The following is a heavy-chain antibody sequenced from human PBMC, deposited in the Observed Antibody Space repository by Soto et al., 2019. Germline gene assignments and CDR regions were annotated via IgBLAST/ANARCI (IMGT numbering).Heavy chain of an antibody. J-gene: IGHJ6*02. CDR3: AGSITIFGVVISDYYYGMDV. Sequence: QVQLQESGPGLVKPSQTLSLTCTVSGGSISSGDYYWSWIRQPPGKGLEWIGYIYYSGSTYYNPSLKSRVTISVDTSKNQFSLKLSSVTAADTAVYYCAGSITIFGVVISDYYYGMDVWGQGTTVTVSS. CDR1: GGSISSGDYY. D-gene: IGHD3-3*01. V-gene: IGHV4-30-4*01. CDR2: IYYSGST.